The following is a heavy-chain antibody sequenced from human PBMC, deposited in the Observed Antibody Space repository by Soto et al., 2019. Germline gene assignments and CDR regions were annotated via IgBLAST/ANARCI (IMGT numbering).Heavy chain of an antibody. CDR1: GGSISSGDYY. Sequence: PSETLSLTCTVSGGSISSGDYYWSWIRQPPGKGLEWIGYIYYSGSTYYNPSLKSRVTISVDTSKNQFSLKLSSVTAADTAVYYCARGDYYDSSGYPYDDAFDIWGQGTMVTVSS. V-gene: IGHV4-30-4*01. D-gene: IGHD3-22*01. J-gene: IGHJ3*02. CDR3: ARGDYYDSSGYPYDDAFDI. CDR2: IYYSGST.